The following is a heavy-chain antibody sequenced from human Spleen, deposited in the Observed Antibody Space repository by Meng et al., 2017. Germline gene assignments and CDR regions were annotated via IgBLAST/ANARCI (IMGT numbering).Heavy chain of an antibody. Sequence: QGQLQQWGARTLKPSEALSLTFAGCGGSFSRNYWSSIRQPPGKGLEWNGEINHSGSTKYNPPLKSRVTISVDTSKNPLSLKLASVTAADTAVYYCARMAAGVAAERRFDYWGQGTLVTVSS. CDR3: ARMAAGVAAERRFDY. CDR1: GGSFSRNY. CDR2: INHSGST. D-gene: IGHD3-3*01. J-gene: IGHJ4*02. V-gene: IGHV4-34*02.